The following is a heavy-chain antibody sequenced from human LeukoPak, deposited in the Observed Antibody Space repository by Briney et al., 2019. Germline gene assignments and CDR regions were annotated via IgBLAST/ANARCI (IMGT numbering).Heavy chain of an antibody. D-gene: IGHD6-13*01. J-gene: IGHJ3*02. Sequence: PSETLSLTCTVSGGSISSSSYYWGWIRQPPGKGLEWIGSIYYSGSTHYNPSLKSRVTISVDTSKNQFSLKLSSVTAADTAVYYCARHGQQLVLAAFDIWGQGTMVTVSS. V-gene: IGHV4-39*01. CDR3: ARHGQQLVLAAFDI. CDR2: IYYSGST. CDR1: GGSISSSSYY.